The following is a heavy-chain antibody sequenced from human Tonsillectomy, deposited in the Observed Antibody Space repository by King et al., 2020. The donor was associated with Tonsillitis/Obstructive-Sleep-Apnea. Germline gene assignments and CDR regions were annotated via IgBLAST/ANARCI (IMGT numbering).Heavy chain of an antibody. D-gene: IGHD2-2*02. CDR3: AKDSFDCSSTSCYTLGGFYYYYYMDV. CDR1: GFTFSSYA. Sequence: VQLVESGGGLVQPGGSLRLSCAASGFTFSSYAMSWVRQAPGKGLEWVSAISGSGGSTYYADSVKGRFTISRDNSKNTLYLQMNSLRAEDTAVYYCAKDSFDCSSTSCYTLGGFYYYYYMDVWGKGTTVTVSS. J-gene: IGHJ6*03. CDR2: ISGSGGST. V-gene: IGHV3-23*04.